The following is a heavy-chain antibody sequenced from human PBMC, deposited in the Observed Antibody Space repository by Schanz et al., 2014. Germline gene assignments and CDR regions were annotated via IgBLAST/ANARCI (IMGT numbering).Heavy chain of an antibody. CDR1: GVSISTHY. V-gene: IGHV4-59*11. D-gene: IGHD3-10*01. J-gene: IGHJ5*02. CDR2: IYYGGSP. Sequence: QVQLQESGPGLVKPSGTLSLTCAVSGVSISTHYWSWIRQPPGKGLEWIGYIYYGGSPDYNPSLKSRVTVSIDTSKNQFSLKLSSLTAADTAVYYCARGNYYDSGRNWFDPWGQGTLVTVSS. CDR3: ARGNYYDSGRNWFDP.